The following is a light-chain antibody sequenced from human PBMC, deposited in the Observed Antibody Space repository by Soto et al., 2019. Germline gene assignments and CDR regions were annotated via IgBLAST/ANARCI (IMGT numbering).Light chain of an antibody. J-gene: IGKJ4*01. CDR1: QSVGSSY. CDR3: QQYSSSPLT. V-gene: IGKV3-20*01. Sequence: EIVLTQSPGTLSLSPGERATLSCRASQSVGSSYLTWYQQKPGQPPRLLIYGASSRATGIPDRFSGSGSGTDFTLTISRLEPEDSAVYYCQQYSSSPLTFGGGSKVEIK. CDR2: GAS.